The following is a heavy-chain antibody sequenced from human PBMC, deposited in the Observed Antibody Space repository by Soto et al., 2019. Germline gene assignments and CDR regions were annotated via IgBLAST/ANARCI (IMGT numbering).Heavy chain of an antibody. V-gene: IGHV4-39*01. D-gene: IGHD3-22*01. J-gene: IGHJ4*02. Sequence: SETLSLTCTVSGGSISSSSYYWGWIRQPPGKGLEWIGSIYYSGSTYYNPSLKSRVTISVDTSKNQFSLKLSSVTAADTAVYYCARSRWHYYDSSGYYSGTFDYWGQGTLVTVSS. CDR3: ARSRWHYYDSSGYYSGTFDY. CDR1: GGSISSSSYY. CDR2: IYYSGST.